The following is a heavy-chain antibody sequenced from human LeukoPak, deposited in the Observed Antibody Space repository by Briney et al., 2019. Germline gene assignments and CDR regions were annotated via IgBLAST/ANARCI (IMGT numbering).Heavy chain of an antibody. V-gene: IGHV4-59*01. CDR1: GGSISSYY. J-gene: IGHJ6*02. CDR3: ARYTFYYGMDV. D-gene: IGHD3-3*02. CDR2: IYYSGST. Sequence: SETLSLTCTVSGGSISSYYWSWIRQPPEKGLEWIGYIYYSGSTNYNPSLKSRVTISVDTSKNQFSLKLSSVTAADTAVYYCARYTFYYGMDVWGQGTTVTVSS.